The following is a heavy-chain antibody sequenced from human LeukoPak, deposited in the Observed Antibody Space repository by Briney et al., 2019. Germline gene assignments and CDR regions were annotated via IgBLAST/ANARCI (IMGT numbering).Heavy chain of an antibody. D-gene: IGHD3-9*01. CDR3: APFQDILTGYYLLDC. J-gene: IGHJ4*02. CDR1: GFTFSSYS. V-gene: IGHV3-21*01. Sequence: GGSLRLSCAASGFTFSSYSMIWVRQAPGKGLEWVSSIGSSSSYIYYVDSVKGRFTISRDNAKNSLYLQMNSLRAEDTAVYYCAPFQDILTGYYLLDCWGQGTLVTVSS. CDR2: IGSSSSYI.